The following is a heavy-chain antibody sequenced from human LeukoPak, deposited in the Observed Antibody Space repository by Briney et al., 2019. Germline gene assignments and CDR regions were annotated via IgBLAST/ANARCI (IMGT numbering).Heavy chain of an antibody. CDR3: ARETYCSGGSCYKGNAFDI. Sequence: GGSLRLSCAASGFTFSSYEMNWVRQAPGKGLEGVSYISSSGSTIYYADSVKGRFTISRDNAKNSLYLQMNSLRADDTAVYYCARETYCSGGSCYKGNAFDIWGQGTMVTVSS. V-gene: IGHV3-48*03. J-gene: IGHJ3*02. D-gene: IGHD2-15*01. CDR2: ISSSGSTI. CDR1: GFTFSSYE.